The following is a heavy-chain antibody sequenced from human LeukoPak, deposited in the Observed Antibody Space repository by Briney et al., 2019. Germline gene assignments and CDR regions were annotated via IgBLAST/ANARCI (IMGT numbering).Heavy chain of an antibody. Sequence: GASVKVSCKASGFTFTSSAMQWVRQARGQRLEWIGWIVVGSGNTNYAQKFQERVTITRDMSTSTAYMELSSLRSEDTAVYYCAAPLPTIRNYYYGMDVWGQGTTVTVSS. D-gene: IGHD5-12*01. CDR2: IVVGSGNT. CDR3: AAPLPTIRNYYYGMDV. J-gene: IGHJ6*02. V-gene: IGHV1-58*02. CDR1: GFTFTSSA.